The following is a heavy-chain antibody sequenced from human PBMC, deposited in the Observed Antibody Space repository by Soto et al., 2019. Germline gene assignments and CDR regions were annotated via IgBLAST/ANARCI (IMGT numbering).Heavy chain of an antibody. Sequence: SETLSLTCAVSGGSISSSNWWSWVRQPPGKGLEWIGEIYHSGSTNYNPSLKSRVTISVDKSKNQFSLKLSSVTAADTAVYYCARLYGDFLVDYYGMDVWGQGTTVTVSS. J-gene: IGHJ6*02. CDR3: ARLYGDFLVDYYGMDV. D-gene: IGHD4-17*01. V-gene: IGHV4-4*02. CDR1: GGSISSSNW. CDR2: IYHSGST.